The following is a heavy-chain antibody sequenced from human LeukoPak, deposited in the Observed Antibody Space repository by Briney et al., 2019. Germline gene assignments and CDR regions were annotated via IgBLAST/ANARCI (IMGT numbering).Heavy chain of an antibody. CDR2: IYHSGST. CDR3: ARDGDSSGYYYGNYFDY. D-gene: IGHD3-22*01. CDR1: GGSISSSNW. J-gene: IGHJ4*02. V-gene: IGHV4-4*02. Sequence: SGTLSLTCAVSGGSISSSNWWSWVRQPPGKGLEWIGEIYHSGSTNYNPSLKSRVTISVDKSKNQFSLKLSSVTAADTAVYYCARDGDSSGYYYGNYFDYWGQGTLVTVSS.